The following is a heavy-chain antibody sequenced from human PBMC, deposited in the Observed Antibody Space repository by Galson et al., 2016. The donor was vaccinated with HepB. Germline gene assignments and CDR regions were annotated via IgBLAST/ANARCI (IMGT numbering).Heavy chain of an antibody. CDR2: IYSGGNT. Sequence: SLRLSCAASEFTVSNNYMSWVRPAPGKGLAWVSLIYSGGNTRYADSVKGRFTISRDNPKNTVYLQMNSLRAEDTAVYYCSTLNPASPYFDYWGQGTLVTVSS. CDR3: STLNPASPYFDY. J-gene: IGHJ4*02. CDR1: EFTVSNNY. V-gene: IGHV3-53*01.